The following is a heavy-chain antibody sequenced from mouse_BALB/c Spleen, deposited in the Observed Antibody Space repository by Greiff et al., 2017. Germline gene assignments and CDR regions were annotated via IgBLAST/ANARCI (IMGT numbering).Heavy chain of an antibody. J-gene: IGHJ1*01. Sequence: EVQRVESGGGLVKPGGSLKLSCAASGFTFSSYAMSWVRQTPEKRLEWVASISSGGSTYYPDSVKGRFTISRDNARNILYLQMSSLRSEDTAMYYCARDGYGYFDVWGAGTTVTVSS. CDR2: ISSGGST. V-gene: IGHV5-6-5*01. CDR1: GFTFSSYA. CDR3: ARDGYGYFDV.